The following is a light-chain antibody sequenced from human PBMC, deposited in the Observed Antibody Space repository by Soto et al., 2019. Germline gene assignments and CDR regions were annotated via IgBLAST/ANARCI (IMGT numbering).Light chain of an antibody. J-gene: IGKJ4*01. CDR1: QSVSSH. CDR3: QQRANWPPLS. CDR2: EAS. V-gene: IGKV3-11*01. Sequence: EIVLTQSPATLSLSPGERATPSCRASQSVSSHLAWYQQKVGQAPRLLIFEASNRATGIPARFSGSGSGTDFTLTISSLEPEDFAVYYCQQRANWPPLSFGGGTKVEIK.